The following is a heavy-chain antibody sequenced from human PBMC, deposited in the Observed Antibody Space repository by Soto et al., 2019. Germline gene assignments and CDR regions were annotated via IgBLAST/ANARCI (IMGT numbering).Heavy chain of an antibody. Sequence: ASVKVSCKASGYTFTGYYMHWVRQAPGQGLEWMGWINPNSGGTNYAQKFQGWVTMTRDTSISTAYMELSRLRSDDTAVYYCARGGNVVVVAATPFEAFDIWGQGTMITVSS. CDR3: ARGGNVVVVAATPFEAFDI. CDR2: INPNSGGT. J-gene: IGHJ3*02. V-gene: IGHV1-2*04. D-gene: IGHD2-15*01. CDR1: GYTFTGYY.